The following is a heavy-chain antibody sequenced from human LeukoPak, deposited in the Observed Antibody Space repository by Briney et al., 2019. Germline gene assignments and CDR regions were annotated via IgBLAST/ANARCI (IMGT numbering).Heavy chain of an antibody. Sequence: GGSLRLSCAAYGFTFSSYSMNWVRQAPGKGLEWVSSISSSSSYIYYADSVKGRFTISRDNAKNSLYLQMKSLRAEDTAVYYCARGYSSGWSIDYWGQGTLVTVSS. V-gene: IGHV3-21*01. D-gene: IGHD6-19*01. CDR1: GFTFSSYS. CDR2: ISSSSSYI. CDR3: ARGYSSGWSIDY. J-gene: IGHJ4*02.